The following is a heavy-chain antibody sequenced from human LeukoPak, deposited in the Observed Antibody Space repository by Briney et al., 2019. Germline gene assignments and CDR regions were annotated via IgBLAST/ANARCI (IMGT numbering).Heavy chain of an antibody. D-gene: IGHD1-14*01. CDR3: AKDRITIGRDAFDI. V-gene: IGHV3-30*02. CDR1: GFTFSSYG. CDR2: IRYDGSNK. J-gene: IGHJ3*02. Sequence: GGSLRRSCAASGFTFSSYGMHRVRQAPGKGLEWVAFIRYDGSNKYYADAVKGRFTIYRDNSKNTLYLQMNSLRAEDTAVYYCAKDRITIGRDAFDIWGQGTMVTVSS.